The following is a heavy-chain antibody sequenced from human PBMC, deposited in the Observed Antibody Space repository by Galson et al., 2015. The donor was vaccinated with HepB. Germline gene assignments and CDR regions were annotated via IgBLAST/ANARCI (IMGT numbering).Heavy chain of an antibody. CDR2: IDPSDSYT. D-gene: IGHD2-2*02. J-gene: IGHJ6*02. CDR3: ARHGCSSTSCYSPPYYYYGMDV. V-gene: IGHV5-10-1*01. Sequence: QSGAEVKKPGESLRISCKGSGYSFTSYWISWVRQMPGKGLEWMGRIDPSDSYTNYSPSFQGHVTISADKSISTAYLQWSSLKASDTAMYYCARHGCSSTSCYSPPYYYYGMDVWGQGTTVTVSS. CDR1: GYSFTSYW.